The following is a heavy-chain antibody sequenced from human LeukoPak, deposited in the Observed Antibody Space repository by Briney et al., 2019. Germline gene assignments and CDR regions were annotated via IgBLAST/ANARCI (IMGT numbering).Heavy chain of an antibody. CDR3: ARPTPYDSSGYSYEYFQH. J-gene: IGHJ1*01. CDR2: IIPILGIA. D-gene: IGHD3-22*01. V-gene: IGHV1-69*02. CDR1: GGTFSSYT. Sequence: ASVKVSCKASGGTFSSYTISWVRQAPGQGLEWMGRIIPILGIANYAQKFQGRVTITADKSTSTAYMELSSLRSEDTAVYYCARPTPYDSSGYSYEYFQHWGQGTLVTVSS.